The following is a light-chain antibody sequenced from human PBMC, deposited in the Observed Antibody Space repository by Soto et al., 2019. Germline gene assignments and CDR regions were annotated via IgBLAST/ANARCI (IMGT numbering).Light chain of an antibody. V-gene: IGLV3-21*02. CDR3: QVWDSSSDLYV. CDR1: NIGSNS. CDR2: DDG. J-gene: IGLJ1*01. Sequence: SYELTQPPSVSEAPGHTARITCGGNNIGSNSVHGYQLKPGQAPVLVVYDDGDRPSGIPERFSGSNSANTATLTISRVEAGDEADYYCQVWDSSSDLYVFGTGTKVTVL.